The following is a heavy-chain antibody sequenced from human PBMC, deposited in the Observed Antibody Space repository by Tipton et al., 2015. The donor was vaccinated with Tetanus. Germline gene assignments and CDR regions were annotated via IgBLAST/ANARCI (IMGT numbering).Heavy chain of an antibody. CDR2: VYSTGDT. CDR3: AGVTAQRTGLYFEH. V-gene: IGHV4-59*02. D-gene: IGHD2-8*02. Sequence: TLSLTCTVSGDSVSGYYWSWIRQPPGKGLEWVGYVYSTGDTNYNPSLKSRVTISMDRSENQISLKMTSATAADTAVYYCAGVTAQRTGLYFEHWGQGTQVTVSS. CDR1: GDSVSGYY. J-gene: IGHJ1*01.